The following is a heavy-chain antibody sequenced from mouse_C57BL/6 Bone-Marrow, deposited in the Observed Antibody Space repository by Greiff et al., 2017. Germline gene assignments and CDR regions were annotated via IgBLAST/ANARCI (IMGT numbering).Heavy chain of an antibody. CDR2: FYPGSGSI. CDR3: ARHEENSNFTLFGFAY. Sequence: VQLQESGAELVKPGASVKLSCKASGYTFTEYTIHWVKQRSGQGLEWIGWFYPGSGSIKYNEKFKDKATLTADKSSSTVYMELSRLTSEDSAVYFCARHEENSNFTLFGFAYWGQGTLVTVSA. V-gene: IGHV1-62-2*01. CDR1: GYTFTEYT. D-gene: IGHD2-5*01. J-gene: IGHJ3*01.